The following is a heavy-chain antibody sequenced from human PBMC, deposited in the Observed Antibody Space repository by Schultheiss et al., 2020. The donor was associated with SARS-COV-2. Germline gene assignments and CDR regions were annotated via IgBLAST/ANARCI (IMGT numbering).Heavy chain of an antibody. D-gene: IGHD1-7*01. J-gene: IGHJ5*02. CDR1: GFTFSSYA. CDR2: ISWNSGSI. V-gene: IGHV3-23*01. Sequence: GESLKISCAASGFTFSSYAMSWVRQAPGKGLEWVSGISWNSGSIGYADSVKGRFTISRDNSKNTLYLQMNSLRAEDTAVYYCARGDVNWNYVGYNWFDPWGQGTLVTVSS. CDR3: ARGDVNWNYVGYNWFDP.